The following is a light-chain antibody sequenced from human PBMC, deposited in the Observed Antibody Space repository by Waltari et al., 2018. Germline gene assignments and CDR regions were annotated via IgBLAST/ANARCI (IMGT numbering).Light chain of an antibody. CDR2: DAS. Sequence: DIQMTQSPYSLSASVGDRVNITCQASQDISNYLNWYPQKPGKAPKLLIYDASNLETGVPSRFSGSGSRTDFTFTISRLQPEDIATYYCQQYDNLPVTFGQGTRLEIK. CDR1: QDISNY. J-gene: IGKJ5*01. V-gene: IGKV1-33*01. CDR3: QQYDNLPVT.